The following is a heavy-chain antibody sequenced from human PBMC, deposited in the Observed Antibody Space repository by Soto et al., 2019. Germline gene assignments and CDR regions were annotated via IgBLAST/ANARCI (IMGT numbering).Heavy chain of an antibody. V-gene: IGHV3-30*18. CDR2: ISYDGSNK. CDR1: GFTFSSSG. J-gene: IGHJ4*02. D-gene: IGHD6-19*01. Sequence: GGSLRLSCAASGFTFSSSGMHWVRQAPGKGLEWVAVISYDGSNKYYADSVKGRFTISRDNSKNTLYLQMNSLRAEDTAVYYCAKGMTSVAGTFRALWSFDYWGQGTLVTVSS. CDR3: AKGMTSVAGTFRALWSFDY.